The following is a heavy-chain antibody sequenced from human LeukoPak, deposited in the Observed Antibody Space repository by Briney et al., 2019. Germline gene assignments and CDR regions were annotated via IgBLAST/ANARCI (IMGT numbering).Heavy chain of an antibody. CDR3: AKLYYDSSGYYYVAIDY. CDR2: IPYDGSNK. V-gene: IGHV3-30*18. Sequence: GRSLRLSCAASGFTFSSYGMHWVRQAPGKGLEWVAVIPYDGSNKYYADSVKGRFTISRDNSKNTLYLQMNSLRAEDTAVYYCAKLYYDSSGYYYVAIDYWGQGTLVTVSS. CDR1: GFTFSSYG. D-gene: IGHD3-22*01. J-gene: IGHJ4*02.